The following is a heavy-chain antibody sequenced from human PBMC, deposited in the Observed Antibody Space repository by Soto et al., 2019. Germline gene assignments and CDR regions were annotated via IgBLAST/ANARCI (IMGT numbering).Heavy chain of an antibody. Sequence: QVQLVESGGGVVQPGRSLRLSCAASGFTFSSYGMHWVRQAPGKGLEWVAVISYDGSNKYYADSVKGRFTISRDNSKNTLYLQMDSPRDEDTAVYYCAKEKPSAAGHFDYWGQGTLVTVSS. CDR1: GFTFSSYG. J-gene: IGHJ4*02. V-gene: IGHV3-30*18. CDR3: AKEKPSAAGHFDY. D-gene: IGHD6-13*01. CDR2: ISYDGSNK.